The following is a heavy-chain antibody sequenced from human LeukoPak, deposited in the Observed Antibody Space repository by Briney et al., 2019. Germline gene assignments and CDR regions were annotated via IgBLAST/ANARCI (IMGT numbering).Heavy chain of an antibody. Sequence: SETLSLTCTVSGYSISSDYYWGWIRQPPGKGLEWIGSMHHSGSTYYNPSLKSRVTISVDRSKNQFSLKLSSVTAADTAVYYCARRVDTAMVNWFDPWGQGTLVTVSS. CDR1: GYSISSDYY. CDR3: ARRVDTAMVNWFDP. CDR2: MHHSGST. J-gene: IGHJ5*02. V-gene: IGHV4-38-2*02. D-gene: IGHD5-18*01.